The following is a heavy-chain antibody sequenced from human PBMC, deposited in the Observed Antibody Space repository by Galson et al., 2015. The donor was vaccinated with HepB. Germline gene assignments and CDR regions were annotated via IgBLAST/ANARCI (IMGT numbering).Heavy chain of an antibody. Sequence: SVKVSCKASGYTFTIYYMYWVRQAPGQGLEWMGIINPRAGSTNYAQKFQGRVTMTRDTSTSTVYMELSSLRSEDTAGYYCARGVTMVRGVINPFLYGMDVWGQGTTVTVSS. V-gene: IGHV1-46*01. CDR3: ARGVTMVRGVINPFLYGMDV. J-gene: IGHJ6*02. CDR1: GYTFTIYY. D-gene: IGHD3-10*01. CDR2: INPRAGST.